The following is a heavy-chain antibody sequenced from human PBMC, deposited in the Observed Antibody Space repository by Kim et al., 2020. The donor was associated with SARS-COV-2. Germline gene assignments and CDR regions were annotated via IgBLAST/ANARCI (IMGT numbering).Heavy chain of an antibody. Sequence: SETLSLTCTVSGGSISSSSYYWGWIHQPPGKGLEWIGSIYYSGSTYYNPSLKSRVTISVDTSKNQFSLKLSSVTAADTAVYYCAFGSYYFDYWGQGTLVTVSS. CDR2: IYYSGST. V-gene: IGHV4-39*07. CDR1: GGSISSSSYY. CDR3: AFGSYYFDY. D-gene: IGHD3-16*01. J-gene: IGHJ4*02.